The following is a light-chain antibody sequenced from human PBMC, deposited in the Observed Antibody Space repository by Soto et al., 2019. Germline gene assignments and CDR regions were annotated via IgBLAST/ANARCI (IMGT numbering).Light chain of an antibody. CDR3: QQRSNWPPLVT. CDR1: QSVSSY. CDR2: DAS. Sequence: EIVLTQSPATLSLSPGERATLSCRASQSVSSYLAWYQQKPGQAPRLLIYDASNRATGIPARFSGSGSGTDFTLTIRSLEPEEFAVYYCQQRSNWPPLVTFGQGTRLEIK. J-gene: IGKJ5*01. V-gene: IGKV3-11*01.